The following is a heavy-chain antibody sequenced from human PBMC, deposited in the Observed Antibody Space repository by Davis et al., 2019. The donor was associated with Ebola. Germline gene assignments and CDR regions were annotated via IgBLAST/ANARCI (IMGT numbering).Heavy chain of an antibody. D-gene: IGHD2-15*01. J-gene: IGHJ6*02. V-gene: IGHV3-48*01. Sequence: GESLKISCAASGFTFSSYSMNWVRQAPGKGLEWVSYISSSSSIIYYADSVKGRFTISRDNSKNTLYLQMNSLRAEDTAVYYCAKDVAYCSGGSCYSYGMDVWGQGTTVTVSS. CDR2: ISSSSSII. CDR1: GFTFSSYS. CDR3: AKDVAYCSGGSCYSYGMDV.